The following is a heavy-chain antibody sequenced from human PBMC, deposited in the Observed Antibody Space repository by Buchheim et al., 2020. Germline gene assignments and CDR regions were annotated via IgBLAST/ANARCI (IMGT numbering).Heavy chain of an antibody. CDR3: AKESRLVLFDY. J-gene: IGHJ4*02. CDR1: GFTFSSYA. CDR2: ICGSGGST. V-gene: IGHV3-23*01. Sequence: DVQLLESGGGLVQPGVSLRLSCAASGFTFSSYAMSSARQAPGKGLEWVSAICGSGGSTYYAASVNGRFTISRDNSTHPLYLQMNSLRAEDTAVYYCAKESRLVLFDYWGQGTL. D-gene: IGHD6-19*01.